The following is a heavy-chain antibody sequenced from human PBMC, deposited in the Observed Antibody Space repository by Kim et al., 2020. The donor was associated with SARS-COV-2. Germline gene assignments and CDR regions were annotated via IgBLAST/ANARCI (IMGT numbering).Heavy chain of an antibody. CDR2: IIPILGIA. V-gene: IGHV1-69*04. CDR3: ARRDDGGGGFYY. J-gene: IGHJ4*02. D-gene: IGHD4-17*01. Sequence: SVKVSCKASGGTFSSYAISWVRQAPGQGLEWMGRIIPILGIANYAQKFQVRVTITADKSTSTAYMELSSLRSDDTAVYYCARRDDGGGGFYYWCQGPLV. CDR1: GGTFSSYA.